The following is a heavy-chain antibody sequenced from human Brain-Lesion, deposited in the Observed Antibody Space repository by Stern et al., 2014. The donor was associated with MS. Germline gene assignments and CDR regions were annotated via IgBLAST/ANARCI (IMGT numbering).Heavy chain of an antibody. CDR2: ISWNSGTI. Sequence: VQLVESGGDLVQPGRSLRLSCAAFGFTFDDYAMHVVRQAPGKGLEWVAGISWNSGTIGYADSVKGRFTTSRDNAYSSLYLQMNSLRPEDTALYYCARDITGSSAYFAYWGQGTLVTVSS. CDR3: ARDITGSSAYFAY. D-gene: IGHD1-14*01. V-gene: IGHV3-9*01. J-gene: IGHJ4*02. CDR1: GFTFDDYA.